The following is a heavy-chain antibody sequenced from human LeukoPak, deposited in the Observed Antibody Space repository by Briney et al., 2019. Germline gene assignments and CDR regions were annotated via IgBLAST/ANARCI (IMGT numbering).Heavy chain of an antibody. V-gene: IGHV4-4*07. Sequence: PSETLSLTCTVSVGSIHSYYWSWIRQPAGKGLEWIGRIYTSGSTNYNPSLKSRVTMSVDTSKNQFSLKLSSVTAADTAMYYCARDIVSTLSGVDAFDIWGQGTMVTVSS. CDR2: IYTSGST. CDR3: ARDIVSTLSGVDAFDI. CDR1: VGSIHSYY. J-gene: IGHJ3*02. D-gene: IGHD5/OR15-5a*01.